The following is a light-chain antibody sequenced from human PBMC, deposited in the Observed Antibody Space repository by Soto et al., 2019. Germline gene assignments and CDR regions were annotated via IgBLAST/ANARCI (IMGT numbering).Light chain of an antibody. J-gene: IGLJ1*01. CDR1: SSDVGGFDF. CDR2: EVS. CDR3: SSYISTTSLFV. Sequence: SALTQPASVSWSPGQSITISCTGTSSDVGGFDFVSWFQRHPGKAPKLLIYEVSRRPSGISNRFSGSKTVNTASLTISGLQAEDEAEYFCSSYISTTSLFVFGTGTKVTVL. V-gene: IGLV2-14*01.